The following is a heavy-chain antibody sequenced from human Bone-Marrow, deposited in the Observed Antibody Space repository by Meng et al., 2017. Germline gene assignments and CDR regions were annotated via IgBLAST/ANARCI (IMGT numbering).Heavy chain of an antibody. CDR3: TTDLPFTEGGVITT. Sequence: GGSLRLSCAASGFTFSNAWMSWVRQAPGKGLEWVGHIKSKIDGGTRDYAAPVKGRFTISRDDSKNTMYVQMNSPKSEDTAVYYCTTDLPFTEGGVITTWGQGTLVTVSS. D-gene: IGHD3-16*02. V-gene: IGHV3-15*01. CDR2: IKSKIDGGTR. J-gene: IGHJ5*02. CDR1: GFTFSNAW.